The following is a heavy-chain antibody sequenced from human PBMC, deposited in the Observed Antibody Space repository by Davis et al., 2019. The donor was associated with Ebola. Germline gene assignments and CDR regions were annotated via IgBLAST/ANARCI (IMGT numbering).Heavy chain of an antibody. CDR1: GFTFSSYG. CDR2: IWYDGSNT. V-gene: IGHV3-33*01. CDR3: VRDPALVVTGGGWFFGL. J-gene: IGHJ2*01. Sequence: GESLKISCAASGFTFSSYGIHWVRQAPGKGLEWVAFIWYDGSNTSYADSVKGRFTVSRDNAKNSLYLQMNSLRAEDTAVYYCVRDPALVVTGGGWFFGLWGRGTLVTVSS. D-gene: IGHD2-21*02.